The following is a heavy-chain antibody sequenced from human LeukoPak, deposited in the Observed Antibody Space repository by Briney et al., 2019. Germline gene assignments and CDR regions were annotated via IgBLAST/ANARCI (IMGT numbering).Heavy chain of an antibody. CDR1: GFTFNSYA. CDR2: ISNSVGST. CDR3: AKGVPAATYYYYYRDV. Sequence: GSLRLSCAASGFTFNSYAMNWVRQAPGKGLEWVSSISNSVGSTYYADSVKGRFTISRDNSKSTLYLQMNSLRVEDTAVYYCAKGVPAATYYYYYRDVWGKGTTVTVSS. J-gene: IGHJ6*03. V-gene: IGHV3-23*01. D-gene: IGHD2-2*01.